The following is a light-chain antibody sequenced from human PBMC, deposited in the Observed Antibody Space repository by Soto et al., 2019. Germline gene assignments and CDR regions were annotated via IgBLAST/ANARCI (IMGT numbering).Light chain of an antibody. Sequence: QSALTQPASVSGSPGQSITISCTGTSSDVGAYDYVSWYQQHPDKAPKLMIYEVSNRPSGVSNRFSGSKSVNTATLTISGLQADDEADYYCSSYPSSSTRVFGTGTKLTVL. CDR3: SSYPSSSTRV. CDR1: SSDVGAYDY. J-gene: IGLJ1*01. CDR2: EVS. V-gene: IGLV2-14*03.